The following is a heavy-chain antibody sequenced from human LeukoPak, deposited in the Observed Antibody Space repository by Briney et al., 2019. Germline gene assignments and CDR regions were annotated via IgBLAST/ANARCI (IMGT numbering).Heavy chain of an antibody. D-gene: IGHD1-26*01. CDR1: GYSISSGYY. J-gene: IGHJ3*02. CDR2: IYHSGST. CDR3: ARDLRGGGFPIVGTDAGAFDI. Sequence: PSETLSLTCTVSGYSISSGYYWGWIRQPPGKGLEWIGSIYHSGSTYYNPSLKSRVTISVDTSKNQFSLKLSSVTAADTAVYYCARDLRGGGFPIVGTDAGAFDIWGQGTMVTVSS. V-gene: IGHV4-38-2*02.